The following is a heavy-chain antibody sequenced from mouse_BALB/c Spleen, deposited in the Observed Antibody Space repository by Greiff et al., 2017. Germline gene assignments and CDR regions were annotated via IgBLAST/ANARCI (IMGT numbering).Heavy chain of an antibody. J-gene: IGHJ3*01. Sequence: QVQLQQPGAELVKPGASVKLSCKASGYTFTSYYMYWVKQRPGQGFEWIGGINPSNGGTNFNEKFKSKATLTVDKSSSTAYMQLSSLTSEDSAVYYCTRARLGGNSAWFAYWGQGTLVTVSA. V-gene: IGHV1S81*02. CDR3: TRARLGGNSAWFAY. D-gene: IGHD2-1*01. CDR2: INPSNGGT. CDR1: GYTFTSYY.